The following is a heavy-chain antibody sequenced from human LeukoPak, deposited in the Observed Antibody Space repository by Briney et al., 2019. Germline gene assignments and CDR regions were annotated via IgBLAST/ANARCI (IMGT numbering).Heavy chain of an antibody. Sequence: ASVKVSCKASGGTFSSYAISWVRQAPGQGLEWMGWISAYNGNTNYAQKLQGRVTMTTDTSTSTAYMELRSLRSDDTAVYYCARDPGQWLVQYYYYYGMDVWGQGTTVTVSS. D-gene: IGHD6-19*01. CDR2: ISAYNGNT. CDR1: GGTFSSYA. V-gene: IGHV1-18*01. CDR3: ARDPGQWLVQYYYYYGMDV. J-gene: IGHJ6*02.